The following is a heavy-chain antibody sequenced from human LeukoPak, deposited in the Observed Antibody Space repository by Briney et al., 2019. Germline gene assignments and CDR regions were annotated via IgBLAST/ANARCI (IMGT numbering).Heavy chain of an antibody. CDR1: GYTFTSYG. D-gene: IGHD2-15*01. CDR3: ARALGPVAVPYYFDY. J-gene: IGHJ4*02. CDR2: ISAYNGNT. V-gene: IGHV1-18*01. Sequence: ASVKVSCKASGYTFTSYGISWVRPAPGQGLEWMGWISAYNGNTNYAQKLQGRVTMTTDTSTSTAYMELRSLRSDDTAVYYCARALGPVAVPYYFDYWGQGTLVTVSS.